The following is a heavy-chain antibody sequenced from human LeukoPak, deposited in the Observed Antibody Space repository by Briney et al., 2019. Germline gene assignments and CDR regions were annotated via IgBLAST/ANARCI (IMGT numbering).Heavy chain of an antibody. CDR3: AKVSYGSGSYAGRDAFDI. CDR1: GFSFSIYW. D-gene: IGHD3-10*01. CDR2: ITSDGSTT. Sequence: PGGSLRLSCFASGFSFSIYWMHWVRQAPGKGLVWVSRITSDGSTTNYADSVEGRFTISRENSKNTLYLQMNSLRAEDTAVYYCAKVSYGSGSYAGRDAFDIWGQGTMVTVSS. J-gene: IGHJ3*02. V-gene: IGHV3-74*01.